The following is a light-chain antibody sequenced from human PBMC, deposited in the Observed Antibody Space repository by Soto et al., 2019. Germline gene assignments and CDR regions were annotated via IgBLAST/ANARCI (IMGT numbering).Light chain of an antibody. J-gene: IGKJ2*01. CDR1: QSVSSSY. CDR2: GAS. V-gene: IGKV3-20*01. CDR3: QQYGSSPYT. Sequence: EIVLTQSPGTLSLSPGERATLSCRASQSVSSSYLAWYQQKPGQAPRLLIYGASSRATGIPDRFSGSGSGTDFTLTISRLEPADFAVYYCQQYGSSPYTFGQGTQLAIK.